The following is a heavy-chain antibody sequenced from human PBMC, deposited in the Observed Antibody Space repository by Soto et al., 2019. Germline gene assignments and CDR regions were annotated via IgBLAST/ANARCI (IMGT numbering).Heavy chain of an antibody. D-gene: IGHD1-1*01. J-gene: IGHJ4*02. V-gene: IGHV3-21*01. Sequence: GGSLRLSCAASGFTFSSYSMNWVRQAPGKGLEWVSSISSSSSYIYYADSVKGRFTISRDNAKNSLYLQMNSLRAEDTAVYYCASYAEMATTCDYWGQGTLVTV. CDR3: ASYAEMATTCDY. CDR2: ISSSSSYI. CDR1: GFTFSSYS.